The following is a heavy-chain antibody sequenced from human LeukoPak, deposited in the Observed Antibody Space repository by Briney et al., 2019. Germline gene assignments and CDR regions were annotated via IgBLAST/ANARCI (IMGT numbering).Heavy chain of an antibody. J-gene: IGHJ6*02. V-gene: IGHV3-30-3*01. D-gene: IGHD3-10*01. CDR2: ISYDGSNK. CDR3: ARDTYYYGSGSYGMDV. CDR1: GFTFSSYA. Sequence: GGSLRLSCAASGFTFSSYAMHWVRQAPGKGLEWVAVISYDGSNKYYADSVKSRFTISRDNSKNTLYLQMNSLRAEDTAVYYCARDTYYYGSGSYGMDVWGQGTTVTVSS.